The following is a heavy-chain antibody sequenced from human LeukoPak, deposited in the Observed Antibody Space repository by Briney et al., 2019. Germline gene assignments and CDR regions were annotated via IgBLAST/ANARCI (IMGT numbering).Heavy chain of an antibody. CDR1: GFTVRNNY. CDR3: ARETTVTAYFDY. V-gene: IGHV3-53*01. D-gene: IGHD4-11*01. J-gene: IGHJ4*02. Sequence: PGGSLRLSCAAFGFTVRNNYMSWVRQAPEKGLEWVSVIYSGGSTYYADSVKGRFTISRDNSKNTLYLQMNSLRAEDTAVYYCARETTVTAYFDYWGQGTLVTVSS. CDR2: IYSGGST.